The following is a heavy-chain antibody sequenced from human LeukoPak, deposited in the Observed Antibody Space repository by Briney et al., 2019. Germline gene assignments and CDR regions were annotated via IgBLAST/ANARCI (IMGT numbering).Heavy chain of an antibody. D-gene: IGHD3-22*01. Sequence: HAGGSLRLSCAASGFTFSSYDMHWVRQATGKGLEWVSAIGTAGDTYYPGSVKGRFTISRENAKNSLYLQMNSLRAGDTAVYYCARDYDSSGLDYWGQGTLVTVSS. V-gene: IGHV3-13*01. CDR2: IGTAGDT. J-gene: IGHJ4*02. CDR3: ARDYDSSGLDY. CDR1: GFTFSSYD.